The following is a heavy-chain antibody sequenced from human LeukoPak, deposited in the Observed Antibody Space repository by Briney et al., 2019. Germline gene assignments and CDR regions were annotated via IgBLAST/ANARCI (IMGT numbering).Heavy chain of an antibody. Sequence: PGGSLRLSCAASGFTFSSYSMNWVRQAAGKGLEWVSSISSSSSYIYYADSVKGRFTISRDNSKDTLYLQMNSLRAEDTAVYYCAKSEVSGITMVRGVYHWGQGTLVTVSS. J-gene: IGHJ5*02. CDR1: GFTFSSYS. CDR2: ISSSSSYI. V-gene: IGHV3-21*01. CDR3: AKSEVSGITMVRGVYH. D-gene: IGHD3-10*01.